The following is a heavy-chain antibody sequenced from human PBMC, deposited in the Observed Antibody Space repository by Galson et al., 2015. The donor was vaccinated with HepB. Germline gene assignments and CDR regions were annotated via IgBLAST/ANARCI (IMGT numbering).Heavy chain of an antibody. D-gene: IGHD3-10*01. J-gene: IGHJ4*02. CDR1: GYTFTSYA. V-gene: IGHV7-4-1*02. Sequence: SVKVSCKASGYTFTSYAMHWVRQAPGQGLEWMGWINTNTGNPTYAQGFTGRFVFSLDTSVSTAYLQISSLKAEDTAVYYCARDGEGQGRDSDEFDYWGQGTLVTVSS. CDR2: INTNTGNP. CDR3: ARDGEGQGRDSDEFDY.